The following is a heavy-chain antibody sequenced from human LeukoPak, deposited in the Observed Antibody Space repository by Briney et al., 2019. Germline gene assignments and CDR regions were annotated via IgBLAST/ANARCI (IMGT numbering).Heavy chain of an antibody. D-gene: IGHD3-16*01. J-gene: IGHJ4*02. Sequence: GGSLRLSCAASGFTFSTYSGNWIRQAPGKGLEWVSSISDDSNYIFYADSVKGRFTISRDSAKNSLYLQMNSLTAEDSALYYCASRRGRKRPFDYWGQGTLVTVSS. CDR2: ISDDSNYI. CDR1: GFTFSTYS. CDR3: ASRRGRKRPFDY. V-gene: IGHV3-21*01.